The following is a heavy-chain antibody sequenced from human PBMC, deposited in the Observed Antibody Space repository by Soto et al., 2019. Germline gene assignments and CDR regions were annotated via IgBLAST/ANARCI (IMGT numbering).Heavy chain of an antibody. CDR1: GFTFSSYA. CDR3: AKRPDAVVGSYFGP. J-gene: IGHJ5*02. D-gene: IGHD3-22*01. CDR2: ISRNGGTT. V-gene: IGHV3-23*01. Sequence: EVQLLESGGGLVQPGGSLRLSCAASGFTFSSYAMSWVRQAPGKGLEWVSSISRNGGTTYYADSVKGRFTISRDSSKNTVHLQMNSLRAEDTAVYYCAKRPDAVVGSYFGPWGPGNLVTVSS.